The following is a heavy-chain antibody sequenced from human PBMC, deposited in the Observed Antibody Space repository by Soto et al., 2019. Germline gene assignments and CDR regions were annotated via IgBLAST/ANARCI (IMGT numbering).Heavy chain of an antibody. Sequence: PGGSLRLSCAASGFTFANYALHWVRRAPGKEPEWVAIIWSDGSNKYYADSVKGRFTISRDNSKNTLYLQMNGLRAEDTAVYYCVREKFGDDFDFWGQGTLVTVSS. V-gene: IGHV3-33*01. CDR2: IWSDGSNK. CDR3: VREKFGDDFDF. J-gene: IGHJ4*02. D-gene: IGHD2-21*02. CDR1: GFTFANYA.